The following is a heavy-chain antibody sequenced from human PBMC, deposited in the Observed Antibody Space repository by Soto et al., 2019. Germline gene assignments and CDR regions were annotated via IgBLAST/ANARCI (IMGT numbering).Heavy chain of an antibody. J-gene: IGHJ6*02. V-gene: IGHV1-69*02. D-gene: IGHD2-8*02. CDR3: ARHFTGVLVLGTSPPGGDNYGWDV. Sequence: QVQLVQSGAEVKKPGSSVKVSCKASGGTFSRYTFTWVRQAPGQGLEWMGRIIPILDIPNYAQNFQGRVNITADKSTSTAYMELSSLTSADTAVYYCARHFTGVLVLGTSPPGGDNYGWDVWGQGTTVTVSS. CDR2: IIPILDIP. CDR1: GGTFSRYT.